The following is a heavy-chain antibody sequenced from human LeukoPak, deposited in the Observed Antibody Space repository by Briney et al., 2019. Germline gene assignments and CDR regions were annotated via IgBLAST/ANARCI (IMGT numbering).Heavy chain of an antibody. CDR2: IIPIFGTA. CDR1: GYTFTSYG. D-gene: IGHD3-22*01. J-gene: IGHJ4*02. V-gene: IGHV1-69*13. CDR3: ALDDSSGYYASGDY. Sequence: SVKVSCKASGYTFTSYGISWVRQAPGQGLEWMGGIIPIFGTANYAQKFQGRVTITADESTSTAYMELSSLRSEDTAVYYCALDDSSGYYASGDYWGQGTLVTVSS.